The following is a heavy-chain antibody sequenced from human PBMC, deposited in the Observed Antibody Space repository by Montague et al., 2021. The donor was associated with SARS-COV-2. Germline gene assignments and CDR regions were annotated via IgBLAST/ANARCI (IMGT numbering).Heavy chain of an antibody. CDR2: IYHSGST. V-gene: IGHV4-4*02. CDR1: GDSISSSNW. D-gene: IGHD6-19*01. CDR3: ARSRGNLQWPFYYYYGMDV. Sequence: SETLSLTCAVSGDSISSSNWWSWVRQPPGKGLEWIGEIYHSGSTNYNPSLKGRVTISVDKSNTQFSLKLSSVTAADTAVYYCARSRGNLQWPFYYYYGMDVWGQGTTVTVSS. J-gene: IGHJ6*02.